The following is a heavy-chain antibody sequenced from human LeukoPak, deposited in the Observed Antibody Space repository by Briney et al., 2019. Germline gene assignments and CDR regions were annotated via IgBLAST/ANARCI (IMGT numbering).Heavy chain of an antibody. V-gene: IGHV4-59*01. Sequence: PSETLSLTCTVSDGSISSYYWSWIRQSPGKGLEWIGYIYYTGRTNYNPSLRSRLIISIDTSKNQFSLQLNSVTAADTAVYFCARVTIFGVVTSNYYFDYWGQGTLVTVSS. J-gene: IGHJ4*02. CDR2: IYYTGRT. CDR1: DGSISSYY. D-gene: IGHD3-3*01. CDR3: ARVTIFGVVTSNYYFDY.